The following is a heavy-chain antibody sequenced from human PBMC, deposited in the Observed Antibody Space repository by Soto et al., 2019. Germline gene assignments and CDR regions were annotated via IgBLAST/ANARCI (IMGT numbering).Heavy chain of an antibody. J-gene: IGHJ4*02. CDR2: IHYFGST. CDR1: GGSLNSSSYY. D-gene: IGHD1-26*01. V-gene: IGHV4-61*01. CDR3: ARGGSYVGFDS. Sequence: SETLSLTCTVSGGSLNSSSYYWSWIRQPPGKGLEWIGYIHYFGSTKYNPSLESRVVISVDTSKNQFSLKVPSVTAADTAKYFCARGGSYVGFDSWGQGARVTVSS.